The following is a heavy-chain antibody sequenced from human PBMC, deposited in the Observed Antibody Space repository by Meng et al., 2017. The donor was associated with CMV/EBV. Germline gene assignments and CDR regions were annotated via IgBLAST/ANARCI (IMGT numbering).Heavy chain of an antibody. Sequence: GESLKISCAASGFTFSSYAMHWVRQAPGKGLEWVAVISYDGSNKYYADSVKGRFTISRDNSKNTLYLQMNSLRAEDTAVYYCARPSKTYDFWSASQYNWFDPWGQGTLVTVSS. CDR1: GFTFSSYA. D-gene: IGHD3-3*01. V-gene: IGHV3-30*04. CDR2: ISYDGSNK. J-gene: IGHJ5*02. CDR3: ARPSKTYDFWSASQYNWFDP.